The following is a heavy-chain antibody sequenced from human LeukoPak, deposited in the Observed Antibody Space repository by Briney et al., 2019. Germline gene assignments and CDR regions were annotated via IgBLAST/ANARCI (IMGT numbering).Heavy chain of an antibody. CDR1: GGSISSYY. CDR2: IYYSGST. D-gene: IGHD4-23*01. V-gene: IGHV4-59*12. Sequence: SETLSLTCTVSGGSISSYYWSWIRQPPGKGLEWIGYIYYSGSTNYNPSLKSRVTISVDRSKNQFSLKLSSVTAADTAVYYCARERTVVPYFDYWGQGTLVTVSS. J-gene: IGHJ4*02. CDR3: ARERTVVPYFDY.